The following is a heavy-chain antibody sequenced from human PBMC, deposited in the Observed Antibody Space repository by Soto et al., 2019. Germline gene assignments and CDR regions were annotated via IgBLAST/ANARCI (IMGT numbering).Heavy chain of an antibody. D-gene: IGHD2-15*01. Sequence: GGSLRLSCAASGFTFSSYAMSWVRQAPGKGLEWVSAISGSGGSTYYADSVKGRFTISRDNSKNTLYLQMNSLRAEDTAVYYCARPPLVGYCSGGSCYSGYYYYMDVWGKGTTVTVSS. CDR1: GFTFSSYA. J-gene: IGHJ6*03. CDR3: ARPPLVGYCSGGSCYSGYYYYMDV. CDR2: ISGSGGST. V-gene: IGHV3-23*01.